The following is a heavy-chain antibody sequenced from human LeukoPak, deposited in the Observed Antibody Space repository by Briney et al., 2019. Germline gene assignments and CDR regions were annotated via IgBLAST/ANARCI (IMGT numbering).Heavy chain of an antibody. CDR2: ISGSGGCT. CDR1: GLTVSSNY. V-gene: IGHV3-23*01. J-gene: IGHJ4*02. CDR3: AKNLVYGDSPG. Sequence: GGSLRLSCAVSGLTVSSNYITWVRQAPGKGLEWVSAISGSGGCTYYADSVKGRFTISRDNSKNTLYLQMNSLRAEDTAVYYCAKNLVYGDSPGWGQGTLVTVSS. D-gene: IGHD4-17*01.